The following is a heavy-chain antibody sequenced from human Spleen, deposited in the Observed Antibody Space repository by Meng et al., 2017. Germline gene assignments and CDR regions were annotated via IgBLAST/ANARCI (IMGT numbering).Heavy chain of an antibody. D-gene: IGHD3-22*01. J-gene: IGHJ4*02. CDR3: ARATSSGLGKTTFDY. V-gene: IGHV4-38-2*02. Sequence: SETLSLTCTVSGYSISSGFYWGWIRQSAGKGLEWIGSLYRSGTTYYNPSLKSRVTISVDKSKNQFSLKLRSVTAADTAVYYCARATSSGLGKTTFDYWGQGTLVTVSS. CDR1: GYSISSGFY. CDR2: LYRSGTT.